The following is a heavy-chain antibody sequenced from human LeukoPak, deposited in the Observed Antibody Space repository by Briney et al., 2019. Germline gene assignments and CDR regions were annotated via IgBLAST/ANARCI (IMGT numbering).Heavy chain of an antibody. V-gene: IGHV3-72*01. D-gene: IGHD6-19*01. Sequence: GGSLRLSCAVSGFTFSDHFLDWVRQAPGKGLQWVGRSRNKAKSYTTEYAASVKGRFTISRDDSKNSLYLQMNSLKTEDTAVYYCVRVGSVAGSDYLDYWGQGTLVTVSS. CDR1: GFTFSDHF. J-gene: IGHJ4*02. CDR2: SRNKAKSYTT. CDR3: VRVGSVAGSDYLDY.